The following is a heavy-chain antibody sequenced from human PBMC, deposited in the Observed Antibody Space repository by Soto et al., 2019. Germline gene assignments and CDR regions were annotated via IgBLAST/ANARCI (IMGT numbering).Heavy chain of an antibody. CDR1: GFTFSDYY. V-gene: IGHV3-11*01. CDR2: ISSSGSTI. CDR3: ARHRRYYDILTGYRYYYFMDV. D-gene: IGHD3-9*01. J-gene: IGHJ6*03. Sequence: GGSLRLSCAASGFTFSDYYMSWIRQAPGKGLEWVSYISSSGSTIYYADSVKGRFTISRDNAKNSLYLQMNSLRAEDTAVYYCARHRRYYDILTGYRYYYFMDVWGKGTTVTSP.